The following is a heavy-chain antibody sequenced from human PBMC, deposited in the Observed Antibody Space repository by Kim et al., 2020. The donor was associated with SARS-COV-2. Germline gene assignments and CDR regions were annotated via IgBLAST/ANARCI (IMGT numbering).Heavy chain of an antibody. D-gene: IGHD2-15*01. CDR3: AREGCSGGSCYSGPFDY. J-gene: IGHJ4*02. Sequence: KGRITISRDNAKNSLYLQMNSLRAEDTAVYYCAREGCSGGSCYSGPFDYWGQGTLVTVSS. V-gene: IGHV3-11*05.